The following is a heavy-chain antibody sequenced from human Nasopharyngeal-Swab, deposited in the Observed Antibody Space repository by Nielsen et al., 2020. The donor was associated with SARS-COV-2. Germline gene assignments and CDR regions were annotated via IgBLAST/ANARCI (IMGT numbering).Heavy chain of an antibody. V-gene: IGHV4-30-4*01. CDR3: ARGQGWSQLA. CDR2: IYYSGST. D-gene: IGHD2-15*01. Sequence: LRLSCTVSGGSISSGDYYWSWIRQPPGKGLEWIGYIYYSGSTYYNPSLKSRVTISVDTSKNQFCLKLSSVTAADTAVYYCARGQGWSQLAWDQGTLVTVSS. J-gene: IGHJ4*02. CDR1: GGSISSGDYY.